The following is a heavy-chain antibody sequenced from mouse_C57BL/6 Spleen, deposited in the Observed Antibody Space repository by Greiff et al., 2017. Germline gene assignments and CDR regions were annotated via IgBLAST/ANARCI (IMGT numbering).Heavy chain of an antibody. D-gene: IGHD2-1*01. Sequence: EVKLMESGGGLVKPGGSLKLSCAASGFTFSSYTMSWVRQTPEKRLEWVATISGGGGNTYYPDSVKGRFTISRDNAKNTLYLQMSSLRSEDTALYYCARHNYEFAYWGQGTLVTVSA. CDR1: GFTFSSYT. CDR3: ARHNYEFAY. CDR2: ISGGGGNT. V-gene: IGHV5-9*01. J-gene: IGHJ3*01.